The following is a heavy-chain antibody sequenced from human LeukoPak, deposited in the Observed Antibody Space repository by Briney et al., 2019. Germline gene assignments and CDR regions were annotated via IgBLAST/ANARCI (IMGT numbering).Heavy chain of an antibody. CDR3: ARHIDWKFDY. Sequence: PGGSLRLSCAPSGLTFSSYWMTWVRQAPGKGLEWVANIKQDGSEEYYVDSVKGRFTISKDNAKNSLYLQMNSLRAEDTAVYYRARHIDWKFDYWGQGTLVTVSS. D-gene: IGHD1-1*01. CDR2: IKQDGSEE. J-gene: IGHJ4*02. CDR1: GLTFSSYW. V-gene: IGHV3-7*01.